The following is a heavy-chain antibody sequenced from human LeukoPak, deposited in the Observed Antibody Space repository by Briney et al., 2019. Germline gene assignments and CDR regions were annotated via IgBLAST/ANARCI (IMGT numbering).Heavy chain of an antibody. J-gene: IGHJ6*03. CDR2: INPNSGGT. D-gene: IGHD2-2*01. Sequence: ASVKVSCKASGYTFTGYYMHWVRQAPGQGLEWMGWINPNSGGTNYAQKFQGRVTMTRDTSISTAFMELRSLRSDDTAVYYCARVGQLPHQYYMDVWGKGTTVTVSS. V-gene: IGHV1-2*02. CDR1: GYTFTGYY. CDR3: ARVGQLPHQYYMDV.